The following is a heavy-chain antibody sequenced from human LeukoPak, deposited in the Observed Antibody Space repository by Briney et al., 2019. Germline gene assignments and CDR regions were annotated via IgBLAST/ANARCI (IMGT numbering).Heavy chain of an antibody. Sequence: VASVKVSCKASGYTFTGYYMHWVRQATGQGLEWMGWINPNSGGTNYAQKFQGRVTMTRDTSISTAYMELSRLRSDDTAVYYCARDNLDSLDSSGYYYNHYYYMDVWGKGTTVTVSS. CDR1: GYTFTGYY. CDR2: INPNSGGT. J-gene: IGHJ6*03. CDR3: ARDNLDSLDSSGYYYNHYYYMDV. D-gene: IGHD3-22*01. V-gene: IGHV1-2*02.